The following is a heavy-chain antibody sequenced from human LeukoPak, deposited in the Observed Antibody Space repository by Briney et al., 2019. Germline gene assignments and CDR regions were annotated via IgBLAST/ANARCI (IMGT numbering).Heavy chain of an antibody. Sequence: PGGSLRLSCAASGFTFSSYSMNWVRQAPGKGLEWVSSISSSSSYIYYADSVKGRFTISRDNAKNSLYLQMNSLRAEDTAVYYCARVDLIEDAFDIWGQGTMVAVSS. CDR2: ISSSSSYI. CDR1: GFTFSSYS. V-gene: IGHV3-21*01. J-gene: IGHJ3*02. CDR3: ARVDLIEDAFDI.